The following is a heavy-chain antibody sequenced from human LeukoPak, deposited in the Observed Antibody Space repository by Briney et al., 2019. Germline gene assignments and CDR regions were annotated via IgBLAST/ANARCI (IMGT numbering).Heavy chain of an antibody. CDR2: IKSRSDGGTT. Sequence: PGGSLRLSCAASGFTFTNAWMSWVRQAPGKGLEWVGLIKSRSDGGTTDYAAPVKGRFTISRDDSQNTLYLHMNSLKTEDTAVYYCATHYYDSSGYGRHFDYWGQGTLVTVSS. V-gene: IGHV3-15*01. CDR1: GFTFTNAW. D-gene: IGHD3-22*01. J-gene: IGHJ4*02. CDR3: ATHYYDSSGYGRHFDY.